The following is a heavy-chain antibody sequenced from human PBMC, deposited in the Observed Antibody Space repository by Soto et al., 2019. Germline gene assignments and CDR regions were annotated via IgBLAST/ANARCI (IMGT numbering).Heavy chain of an antibody. CDR1: GFTFSSYA. V-gene: IGHV3-30-3*01. CDR3: AREYGSSWYGYYYYYGMDV. J-gene: IGHJ6*02. CDR2: ISYDGSNK. D-gene: IGHD6-13*01. Sequence: QVQLVESGGGVVQPGRSLRLSCAASGFTFSSYAMHWVRQAPGKGLEWVAVISYDGSNKYYEDSVKGRFTISRDNSKNTPYLQMNSLRAEDTGVYYCAREYGSSWYGYYYYYGMDVWGQGTKVTVSS.